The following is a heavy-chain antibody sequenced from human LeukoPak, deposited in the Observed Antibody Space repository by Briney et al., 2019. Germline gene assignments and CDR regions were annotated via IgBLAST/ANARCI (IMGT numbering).Heavy chain of an antibody. J-gene: IGHJ6*02. CDR1: GGTFSSYA. CDR2: IIPILGIA. Sequence: SVKVSCKASGGTFSSYAISWVRQAPGQGLEWMGRIIPILGIANYAQKFQGRVTITADKSTSTAYMEPSSLRSEDTAVYYCARDGVVVVTAIRHWFYGMDVWGQGTTVTVSS. D-gene: IGHD2-21*02. V-gene: IGHV1-69*04. CDR3: ARDGVVVVTAIRHWFYGMDV.